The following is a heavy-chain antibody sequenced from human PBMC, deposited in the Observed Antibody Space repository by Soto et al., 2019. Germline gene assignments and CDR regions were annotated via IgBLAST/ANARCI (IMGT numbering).Heavy chain of an antibody. V-gene: IGHV3-30*18. CDR1: GFTFRDYG. CDR3: AKDWVGGSNKYYFEY. CDR2: ISHHGLKE. D-gene: IGHD1-26*01. Sequence: XGSLKLSCVASGFTFRDYGMHLVRQAPGKGLEWVAGISHHGLKEHYADSVKGRFTISRDNSKKTVYLQLNSLRGDDTAVYYCAKDWVGGSNKYYFEYWGQGTLVTVSS. J-gene: IGHJ4*02.